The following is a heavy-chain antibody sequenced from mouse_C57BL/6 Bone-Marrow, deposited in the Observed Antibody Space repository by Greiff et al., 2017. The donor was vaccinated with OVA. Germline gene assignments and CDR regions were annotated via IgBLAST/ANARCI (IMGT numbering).Heavy chain of an antibody. CDR3: ARDYGSSYGRFDY. V-gene: IGHV1-64*01. D-gene: IGHD1-1*01. Sequence: QVQLQQPGAELVKPGASVKLSCKASGYTFTSYWMHWVKQRPGQGLEWIGMIHPNSGSTNYNEKFKRKATLTVDKSSSTAYMQLSSLTSEDSAVYYCARDYGSSYGRFDYWGQGTTLTVSS. J-gene: IGHJ2*01. CDR1: GYTFTSYW. CDR2: IHPNSGST.